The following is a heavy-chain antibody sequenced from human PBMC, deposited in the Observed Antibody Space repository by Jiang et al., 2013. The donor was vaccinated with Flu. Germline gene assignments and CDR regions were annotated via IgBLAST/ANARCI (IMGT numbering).Heavy chain of an antibody. V-gene: IGHV4-30-4*01. CDR3: ARGGRNSYGYSDFVDY. Sequence: VSGGSISSGDYYWSWIRQPPGKGLEWIGLHLLHGGTYYNPSLKSRVTISVDTSKNQFSLKLSSVTAADTAVYYCARGGRNSYGYSDFVDYWGQGTLVTVSS. CDR2: LLHGGT. D-gene: IGHD5-18*01. J-gene: IGHJ4*02. CDR1: GGSISSGDYY.